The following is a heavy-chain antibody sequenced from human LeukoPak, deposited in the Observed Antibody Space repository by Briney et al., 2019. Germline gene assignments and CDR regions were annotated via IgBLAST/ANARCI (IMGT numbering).Heavy chain of an antibody. J-gene: IGHJ3*02. CDR1: GFTFSDYY. V-gene: IGHV3-11*03. CDR3: ARRILSTSWTDSFDI. Sequence: GGSLRLSCAASGFTFSDYYISWVRQAPGKGLDWVSYISSSGHYTHYADSVKGRFTISRDNAKNSPYLQMSSLRAEDTGVYYCARRILSTSWTDSFDIWGQGTMVTVSS. D-gene: IGHD2-2*01. CDR2: ISSSGHYT.